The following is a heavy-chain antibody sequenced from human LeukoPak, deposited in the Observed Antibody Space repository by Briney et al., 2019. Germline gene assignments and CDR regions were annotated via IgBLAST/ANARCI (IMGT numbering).Heavy chain of an antibody. V-gene: IGHV4-61*01. CDR3: ARDYGGNSNYYYYGMDV. D-gene: IGHD4-23*01. J-gene: IGHJ6*02. CDR2: FYYSGST. CDR1: GGSVSSGSYY. Sequence: SETLSLTCTVSGGSVSSGSYYWNWIRQPPGKGLEWIGYFYYSGSTNYNPSLKSRVTISLDTSKNQFSLRLNSVTAADTAVYYCARDYGGNSNYYYYGMDVWGQGTTVTVSS.